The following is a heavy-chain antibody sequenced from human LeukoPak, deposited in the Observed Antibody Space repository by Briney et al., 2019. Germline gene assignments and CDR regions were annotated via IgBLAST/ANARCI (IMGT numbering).Heavy chain of an antibody. CDR2: ISYDGSNK. CDR1: GFTLSSYA. CDR3: ARDRGLCSGGSCYYFDY. D-gene: IGHD2-15*01. Sequence: GGSLRLSCAASGFTLSSYAMHWVSQAPGKGLEWVAVISYDGSNKYYADSVKGRFTISRGNSKNTLYLQMNSLRAEDTAVYYCARDRGLCSGGSCYYFDYWGQATLVTVSS. J-gene: IGHJ4*02. V-gene: IGHV3-30*04.